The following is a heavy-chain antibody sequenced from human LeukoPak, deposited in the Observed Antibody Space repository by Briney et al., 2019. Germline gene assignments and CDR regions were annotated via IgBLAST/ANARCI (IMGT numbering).Heavy chain of an antibody. J-gene: IGHJ6*02. Sequence: ASVKVSCKASGYTFTNYGMNWVRQAPGQGLEWMGWINTNTGDPTYAQGFTGRFVFSLDASVSTAYLQISSLKPEDTAVYYFARKVVREINYYYYGMDVWGRGTTVTVS. D-gene: IGHD3-10*01. CDR3: ARKVVREINYYYYGMDV. CDR1: GYTFTNYG. CDR2: INTNTGDP. V-gene: IGHV7-4-1*02.